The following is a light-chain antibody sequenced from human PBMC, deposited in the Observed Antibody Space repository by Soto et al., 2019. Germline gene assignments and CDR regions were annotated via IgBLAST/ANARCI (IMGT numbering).Light chain of an antibody. V-gene: IGKV3-15*01. CDR2: GAS. CDR3: QQFSSYPLT. J-gene: IGKJ4*02. CDR1: QSVSSN. Sequence: EIVMTQSPATLSVSPGERATLSCRASQSVSSNLTWYQQNPGQAPRLLIYGASTRATGIPARFSGSGSGTEFTLTISSLQSEDFAVYYCQQFSSYPLTFGGGTKVDI.